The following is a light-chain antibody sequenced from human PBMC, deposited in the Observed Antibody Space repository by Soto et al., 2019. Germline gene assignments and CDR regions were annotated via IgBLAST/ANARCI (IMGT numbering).Light chain of an antibody. V-gene: IGKV3-11*01. CDR3: QQRSNWPAYT. CDR1: QSVSSY. Sequence: EIVLTQSPATLSLSPGERATLSCRASQSVSSYLAWYQQKPGQAPRLLIYDASNRATGIPARFSGSGSGTDFTLTISGLEAEDFAVYYCQQRSNWPAYTFGQGTKLEIK. J-gene: IGKJ2*01. CDR2: DAS.